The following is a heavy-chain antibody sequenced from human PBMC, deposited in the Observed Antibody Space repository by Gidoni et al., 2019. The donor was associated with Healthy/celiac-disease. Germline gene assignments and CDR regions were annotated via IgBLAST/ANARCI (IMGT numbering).Heavy chain of an antibody. D-gene: IGHD3-22*01. CDR2: ITQDGSEK. J-gene: IGHJ6*02. V-gene: IGHV3-7*03. Sequence: EVQLVESGGGLVQPGGSLRLSCAACGFTFSSYWMSVVRQAPGKGLAWVANITQDGSEKYYLHSVKGRFTISRDNAKNSLYLQMNSLRAEDTAVYYCARYYYASSGYPRGYYYYYGMDVWGQGTTVTVSS. CDR1: GFTFSSYW. CDR3: ARYYYASSGYPRGYYYYYGMDV.